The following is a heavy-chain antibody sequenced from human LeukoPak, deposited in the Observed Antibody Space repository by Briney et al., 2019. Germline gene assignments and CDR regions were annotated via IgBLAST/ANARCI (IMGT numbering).Heavy chain of an antibody. CDR3: ARGLVELATISPLGY. CDR1: GYTFTSYY. J-gene: IGHJ4*02. V-gene: IGHV1-46*01. D-gene: IGHD5-24*01. Sequence: ASVKVSCKASGYTFTSYYIHWVRQAPGQGLEWMGIINPSGGITSYAQKFQGRVTMTRDTSTSTVYMELSSLRSEDTAVYYCARGLVELATISPLGYWGQGTLVTVSS. CDR2: INPSGGIT.